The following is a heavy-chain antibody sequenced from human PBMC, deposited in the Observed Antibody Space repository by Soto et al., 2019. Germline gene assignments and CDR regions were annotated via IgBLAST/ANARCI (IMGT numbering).Heavy chain of an antibody. D-gene: IGHD4-4*01. Sequence: GWSLRLSCAASGFTFSSYSMNWVRQAPGKGLEWVSSISSSSSYIYYADSVKGRFTISRDNAKNSLYLQMNSLRAEDTAVYYCAKAMTTVTLDAFDIWGKGTMVTVSS. J-gene: IGHJ3*02. V-gene: IGHV3-21*01. CDR3: AKAMTTVTLDAFDI. CDR1: GFTFSSYS. CDR2: ISSSSSYI.